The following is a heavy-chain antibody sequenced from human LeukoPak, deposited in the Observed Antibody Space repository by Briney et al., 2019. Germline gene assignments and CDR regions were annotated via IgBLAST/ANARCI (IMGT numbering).Heavy chain of an antibody. CDR3: ARTVTSYYFDY. V-gene: IGHV3-64*01. CDR1: GFTFSSYA. D-gene: IGHD4-17*01. J-gene: IGHJ4*02. CDR2: ISSNGGST. Sequence: GGSLRLSCAASGFTFSSYAMHWVRQAPGKGLEFVSSISSNGGSTYYANSVKDRFTISRDNSKNTLYLIMGRLRAEDMAVYYCARTVTSYYFDYWGQGTLVTVSS.